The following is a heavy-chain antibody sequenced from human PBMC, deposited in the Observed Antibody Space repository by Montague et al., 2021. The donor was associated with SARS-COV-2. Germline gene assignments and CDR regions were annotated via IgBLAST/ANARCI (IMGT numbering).Heavy chain of an antibody. D-gene: IGHD6-13*01. J-gene: IGHJ6*02. CDR2: IDWDDDK. Sequence: VKPTQTLTLTCTFSGFSLSTSGMCVSWIRQPPGKALEWLARIDWDDDKYYNTSLKTRLTISKDTSKNQAVLTMTNMDPVDTATYYCARDYIAAAGVYYSYSGMDVWGQGTTVTVSS. CDR3: ARDYIAAAGVYYSYSGMDV. V-gene: IGHV2-70*11. CDR1: GFSLSTSGMC.